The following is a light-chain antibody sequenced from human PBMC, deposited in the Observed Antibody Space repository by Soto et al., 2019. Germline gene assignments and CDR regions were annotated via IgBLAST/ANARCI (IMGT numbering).Light chain of an antibody. CDR2: VAS. V-gene: IGKV1-39*01. J-gene: IGKJ1*01. CDR1: QSITSY. CDR3: QQRYCVPAWT. Sequence: DIQMTQSPSSLSASVGDRVTITCRASQSITSYLNRYQQKPGKAPKLLIYVASSLQSGVASRFSGSGSGIDFTLTIISLQHEDFATYYCQQRYCVPAWTFCQGTTGAIK.